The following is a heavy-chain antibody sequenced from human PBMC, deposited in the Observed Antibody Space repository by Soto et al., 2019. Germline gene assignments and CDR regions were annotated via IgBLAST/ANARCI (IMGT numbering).Heavy chain of an antibody. CDR1: GYTFTSYG. CDR2: ISAYNGNT. D-gene: IGHD2-2*01. Sequence: ASVKVSCKASGYTFTSYGISWVRQAPGQGLEWMGWISAYNGNTNYAQKLQGRVTMTTDTSTSTAYMELRSLRSDDTAVYYCARAGAIVVVPAANDNWFDPWGRGTLVTVSS. J-gene: IGHJ5*02. CDR3: ARAGAIVVVPAANDNWFDP. V-gene: IGHV1-18*01.